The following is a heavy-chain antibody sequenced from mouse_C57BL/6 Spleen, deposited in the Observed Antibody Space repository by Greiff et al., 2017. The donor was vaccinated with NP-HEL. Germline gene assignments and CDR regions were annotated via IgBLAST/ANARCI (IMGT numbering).Heavy chain of an antibody. Sequence: QVQLQQPGAELVRPGSSVKLSCKASGYTFTSYWMHWVKQRPIQGLEWIGNIDPSDSETHYNQKFKDKATLTVDKSSSTAYMQLSSLTSEDSAVYYCARRGTYYSNFAYFGYWGQGTTLTVSS. CDR3: ARRGTYYSNFAYFGY. CDR1: GYTFTSYW. V-gene: IGHV1-52*01. CDR2: IDPSDSET. J-gene: IGHJ2*01. D-gene: IGHD2-5*01.